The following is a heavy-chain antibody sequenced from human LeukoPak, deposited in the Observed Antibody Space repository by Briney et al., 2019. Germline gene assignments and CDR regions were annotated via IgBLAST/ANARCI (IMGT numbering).Heavy chain of an antibody. Sequence: GGSLRLSCAASGFTFSDYYMSWIRQAPGKGLEWVSYISSSGSTIYYADSVKGRFTISRDNAKNSLYLQMNSLRAEDTAVYYCARARPDGSRTDYFDYWGQGTLVTVSS. J-gene: IGHJ4*02. CDR2: ISSSGSTI. V-gene: IGHV3-11*01. D-gene: IGHD3-10*01. CDR3: ARARPDGSRTDYFDY. CDR1: GFTFSDYY.